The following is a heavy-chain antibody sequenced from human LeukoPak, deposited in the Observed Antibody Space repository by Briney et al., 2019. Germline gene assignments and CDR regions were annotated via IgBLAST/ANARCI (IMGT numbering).Heavy chain of an antibody. CDR2: INPSGGST. Sequence: GASVKVSGKASGYTFTSYYMHWVRQAPGQGLEWMGIINPSGGSTSYAQKFQGRVTMTRDTSTSTVYMELSSLRSEDTAVYYCARDIFDSSGYYTGLDYWGQGTLVTVSS. V-gene: IGHV1-46*01. CDR1: GYTFTSYY. J-gene: IGHJ4*02. CDR3: ARDIFDSSGYYTGLDY. D-gene: IGHD3-22*01.